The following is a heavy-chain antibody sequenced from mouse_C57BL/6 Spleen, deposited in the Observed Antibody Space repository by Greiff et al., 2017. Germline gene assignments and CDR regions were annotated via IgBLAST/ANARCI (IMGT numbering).Heavy chain of an antibody. CDR1: GYTFTSYT. V-gene: IGHV1-4*01. CDR2: LNPSSGYT. Sequence: QVQLQQSGAELARPGASVKMSCKASGYTFTSYTMHWVKQRPGQGLEWIGYLNPSSGYTKYNQKFKDKATLTADQSSSTAYMQRSSLTSEDSAVYYCARNYGSSYGFDYWGQGTTLTVSS. J-gene: IGHJ2*01. CDR3: ARNYGSSYGFDY. D-gene: IGHD1-1*01.